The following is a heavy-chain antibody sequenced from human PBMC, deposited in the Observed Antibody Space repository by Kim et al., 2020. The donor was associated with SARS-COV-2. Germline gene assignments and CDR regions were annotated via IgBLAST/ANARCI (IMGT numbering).Heavy chain of an antibody. CDR3: AKDQPETSYSSGWYYRD. D-gene: IGHD6-19*01. CDR2: ISYDGSNK. Sequence: GGSLRLSCAASGFTFSSYGMHWVRQAPGKGLEWVAVISYDGSNKYYADSVKGRFTISRDNSKNTLYLQMNSLRAEDTAVYYCAKDQPETSYSSGWYYRDWGQGTLVTFSS. V-gene: IGHV3-30*18. CDR1: GFTFSSYG. J-gene: IGHJ4*02.